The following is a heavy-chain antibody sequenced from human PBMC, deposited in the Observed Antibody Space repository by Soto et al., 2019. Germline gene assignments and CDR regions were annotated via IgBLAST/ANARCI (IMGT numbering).Heavy chain of an antibody. CDR3: ARDDYDSRRYFPAY. V-gene: IGHV4-59*01. CDR2: IYYSGST. J-gene: IGHJ1*01. CDR1: GGSISSYY. Sequence: PSETLSLTCTVSGGSISSYYWSWIRQPPGKGLEWIGYIYYSGSTNYNPSLKSRVTISVDTSKNQFSLKLSSVTAADTAVYYCARDDYDSRRYFPAYCGQGTLVTVSS. D-gene: IGHD3-22*01.